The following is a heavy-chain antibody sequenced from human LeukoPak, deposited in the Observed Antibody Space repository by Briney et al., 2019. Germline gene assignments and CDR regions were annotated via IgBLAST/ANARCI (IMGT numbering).Heavy chain of an antibody. J-gene: IGHJ6*02. CDR2: INHSGST. CDR3: ARASSSNYYYGMDV. V-gene: IGHV4-34*01. Sequence: SETLSLTCAVYGGSFSGYYWSWIRQPPGKGLEWIGEINHSGSTNYNPSLKSRATISVDTSENQFSLKLSSVTAADTAVYYCARASSSNYYYGMDVWGQGTTVTVSS. CDR1: GGSFSGYY. D-gene: IGHD2-15*01.